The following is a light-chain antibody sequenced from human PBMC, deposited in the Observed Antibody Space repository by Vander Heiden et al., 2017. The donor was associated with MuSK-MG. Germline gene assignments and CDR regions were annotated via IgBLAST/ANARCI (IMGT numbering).Light chain of an antibody. CDR1: QGISDS. V-gene: IGKV1-NL1*01. Sequence: DIQMTQSPSSLSASVGDRVTITCRASQGISDSLAWYQQKSGKAPNLLLYSASTLESGVPSRFSGSGSGTDYTLTISSLQPEDFATYYCQQYYSTPQTFGQGTKVEIK. CDR2: SAS. CDR3: QQYYSTPQT. J-gene: IGKJ1*01.